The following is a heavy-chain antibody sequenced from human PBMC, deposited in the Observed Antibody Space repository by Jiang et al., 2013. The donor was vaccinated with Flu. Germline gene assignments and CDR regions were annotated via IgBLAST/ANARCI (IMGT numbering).Heavy chain of an antibody. CDR3: AKAIRLSGTYNPFDF. V-gene: IGHV3-23*01. CDR2: ITGSGSST. J-gene: IGHJ4*02. Sequence: EVQLLESGGGLVQPGGSLRLSCVTSGFTFSSNPMAWVRLAPGKGLEWVSSITGSGSSTYYADSVKGQFTISRDNSKNTLYLQMNSLRVEDTAIYYCAKAIRLSGTYNPFDFWGQGTLVTVSS. CDR1: GFTFSSNP. D-gene: IGHD3-10*01.